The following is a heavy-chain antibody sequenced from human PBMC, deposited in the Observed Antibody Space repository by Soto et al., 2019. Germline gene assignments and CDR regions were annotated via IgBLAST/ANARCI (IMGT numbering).Heavy chain of an antibody. CDR3: ARCSILYSSSSGYWFDP. Sequence: QVQLVQSGAEVKKPGSSVKVSCKASGGTFSSYAIRWVRQAPGQGLEWMGGIIPIFGTANYAQKFQGRVTITADESTSTAYMELSILRSADTAVYYCARCSILYSSSSGYWFDPWGQRTTVTVSS. V-gene: IGHV1-69*12. D-gene: IGHD6-6*01. CDR1: GGTFSSYA. J-gene: IGHJ5*02. CDR2: IIPIFGTA.